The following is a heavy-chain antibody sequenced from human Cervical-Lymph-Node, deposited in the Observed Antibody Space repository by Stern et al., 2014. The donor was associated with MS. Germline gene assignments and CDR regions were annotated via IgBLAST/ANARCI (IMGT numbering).Heavy chain of an antibody. CDR3: AAIVTAGTLDY. CDR2: VDPQGGEI. D-gene: IGHD6-13*01. CDR1: GYTLSDLA. Sequence: VQLVESGAEVKKPGASVKVSCKVSGYTLSDLAMHWGRQAPGKGLEWMGGVDPQGGEISYAQKFQGRVTMTEDTSTDTAYMELSSLRSEDTAVYYYAAIVTAGTLDYCGQGSLVTVSS. V-gene: IGHV1-24*01. J-gene: IGHJ4*02.